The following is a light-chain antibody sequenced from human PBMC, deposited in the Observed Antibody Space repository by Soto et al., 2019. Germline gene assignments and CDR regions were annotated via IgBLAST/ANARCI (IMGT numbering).Light chain of an antibody. J-gene: IGKJ1*01. Sequence: IVLTQSPGTLSLSPGDRATLSCRATRSVTFNYLAWYQQKPGQAPRLLIYGASSRATGIPARFSGSGSGTDFTLTISSLEPEDFAVYYCQQRSDWPTFGQGTKVDIK. CDR1: RSVTFNY. CDR2: GAS. V-gene: IGKV3D-20*02. CDR3: QQRSDWPT.